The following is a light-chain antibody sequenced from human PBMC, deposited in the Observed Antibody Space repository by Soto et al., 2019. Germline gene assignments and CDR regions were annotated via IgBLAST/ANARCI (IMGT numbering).Light chain of an antibody. CDR2: AAS. CDR1: QSVSSNY. CDR3: QHYGSSRLYT. V-gene: IGKV3-20*01. Sequence: EIVLTQSPGTLSLSPGERATLSCRASQSVSSNYLAWYQQKPGQAPRLLIYAASSRATGIPDRFRGSGSGTDFTLTISRLETEDFAVYYCQHYGSSRLYTFGQGTKLEIK. J-gene: IGKJ2*01.